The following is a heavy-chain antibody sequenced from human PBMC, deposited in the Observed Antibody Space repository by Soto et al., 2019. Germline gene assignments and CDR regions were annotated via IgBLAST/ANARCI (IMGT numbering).Heavy chain of an antibody. V-gene: IGHV1-8*01. CDR2: MNPYNGNT. Sequence: ASVKVSCKASGYTFTNYEINWVRQAPGQGLEWLGWMNPYNGNTAYAQNFQGRVTMTMNTSTSTAYMDFSSLRSEDTAVYYCARGPGDLGYFDYWGQGALVTVSS. CDR3: ARGPGDLGYFDY. J-gene: IGHJ4*02. CDR1: GYTFTNYE. D-gene: IGHD2-21*02.